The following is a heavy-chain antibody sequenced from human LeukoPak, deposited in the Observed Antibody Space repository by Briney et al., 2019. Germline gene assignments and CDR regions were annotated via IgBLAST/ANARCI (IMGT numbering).Heavy chain of an antibody. CDR1: GYTFTSNG. CDR2: ISCYNGDT. Sequence: ASVTVSCKASGYTFTSNGITWVRQAPGQGLEWVGWISCYNGDTKYAQKFQGRVTVTTDTSTSTAYMELRSLRSDDTAVYYCARDGGTAGYSSGSDYWGQGTLVTVSS. V-gene: IGHV1-18*01. J-gene: IGHJ4*02. CDR3: ARDGGTAGYSSGSDY. D-gene: IGHD5-18*01.